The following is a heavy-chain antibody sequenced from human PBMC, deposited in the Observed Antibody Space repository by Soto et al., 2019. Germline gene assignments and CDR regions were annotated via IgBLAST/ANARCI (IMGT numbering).Heavy chain of an antibody. V-gene: IGHV5-51*01. CDR1: GYSFTSYW. Sequence: GESLKISCKGSGYSFTSYWIGWVRQMPGKGLEWMGIFYPGDSDTRYSPSFQGQVTISADKSISTAYLQWSSLKASDTAMYYCARHSQARFEYSSSSYYYYYYMDVWGKGTTVTVSS. J-gene: IGHJ6*03. CDR3: ARHSQARFEYSSSSYYYYYYMDV. CDR2: FYPGDSDT. D-gene: IGHD6-6*01.